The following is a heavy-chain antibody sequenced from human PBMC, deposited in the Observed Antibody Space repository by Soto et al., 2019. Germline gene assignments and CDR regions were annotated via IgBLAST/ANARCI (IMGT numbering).Heavy chain of an antibody. CDR2: IYYSGST. Sequence: SGTLSLTCTVSGGSISRYDWSWIRQPPGKGLEWIGYIYYSGSTDYDPSLKSRVTISVDTSKNQFSLKLSSVTAADTAVYYCARRWGTYFDFWGQGTLVTVSS. CDR1: GGSISRYD. D-gene: IGHD7-27*01. V-gene: IGHV4-59*01. CDR3: ARRWGTYFDF. J-gene: IGHJ4*02.